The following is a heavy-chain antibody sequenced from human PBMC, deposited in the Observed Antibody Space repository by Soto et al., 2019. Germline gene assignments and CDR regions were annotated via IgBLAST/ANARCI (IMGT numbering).Heavy chain of an antibody. D-gene: IGHD5-12*01. CDR1: GYTFTSYG. J-gene: IGHJ6*02. CDR2: ISAYNGNT. V-gene: IGHV1-18*04. CDR3: ARVRYEYGSDYGMDV. Sequence: GASVKVSCKASGYTFTSYGISWVRQAPGQGLEWMGWISAYNGNTNYAQKLQGRVTMTTDTSTSTAYMELRSLRSDDTAVYYCARVRYEYGSDYGMDVWGQGTTVTVSS.